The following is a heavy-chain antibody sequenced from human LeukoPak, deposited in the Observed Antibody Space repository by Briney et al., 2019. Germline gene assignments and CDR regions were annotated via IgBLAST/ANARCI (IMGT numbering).Heavy chain of an antibody. CDR1: GFTFRNYW. V-gene: IGHV3-7*01. CDR2: IKQDGSEK. Sequence: GGSLRLSCAAPGFTFRNYWISWVRQAPGKGLEWVANIKQDGSEKYYVDSVKGRFTISRDNAKNSLYLQMNSLRAEDTAVYYCARSDYWGQGTLVTVSS. CDR3: ARSDY. J-gene: IGHJ4*02.